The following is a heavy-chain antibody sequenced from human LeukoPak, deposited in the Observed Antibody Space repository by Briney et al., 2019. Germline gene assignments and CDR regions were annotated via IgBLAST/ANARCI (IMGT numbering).Heavy chain of an antibody. CDR2: IKEDGSEK. CDR1: GFTFSNYW. J-gene: IGHJ4*02. CDR3: ARARYSDF. Sequence: GGSLRLSCVASGFTFSNYWMTWVRQAPGKGLEWVANIKEDGSEKNYADSVKGRFTISRDNAKNSLYMQMNSLRGEDTAVYYCARARYSDFWGQGTLVTVSS. V-gene: IGHV3-7*01.